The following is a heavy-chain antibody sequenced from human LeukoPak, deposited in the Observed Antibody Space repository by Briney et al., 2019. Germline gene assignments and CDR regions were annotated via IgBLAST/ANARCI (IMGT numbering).Heavy chain of an antibody. Sequence: SETLSLTCAVYGGSFSGYYWSWIRQPPGKGLEWIGEINHSGSTNYNPSLKSRVTISVDTSKNQFSLKLSSVTAADTAAYYCARRPRRYSYGYWDYWGQGTLVTVSS. CDR1: GGSFSGYY. CDR3: ARRPRRYSYGYWDY. CDR2: INHSGST. J-gene: IGHJ4*02. V-gene: IGHV4-34*01. D-gene: IGHD5-18*01.